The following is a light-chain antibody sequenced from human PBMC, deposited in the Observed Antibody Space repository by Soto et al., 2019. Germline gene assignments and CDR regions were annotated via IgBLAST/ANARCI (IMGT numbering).Light chain of an antibody. V-gene: IGKV3-15*01. Sequence: EIVLTQSPATLSVSPGERATLSCRASQSVSSNLAWYQQKTGQAPMLLIYGASTRATGIPAMFSGSGSGTEFTLTIRLLQSEYSAVYYLQQRSNWPQTFGQWTKVEIK. CDR3: QQRSNWPQT. CDR2: GAS. J-gene: IGKJ1*01. CDR1: QSVSSN.